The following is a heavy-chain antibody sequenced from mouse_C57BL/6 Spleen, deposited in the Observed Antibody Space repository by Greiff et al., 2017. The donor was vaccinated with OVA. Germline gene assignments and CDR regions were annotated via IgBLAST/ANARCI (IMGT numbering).Heavy chain of an antibody. J-gene: IGHJ1*03. V-gene: IGHV1-82*01. CDR1: GYAFSSSW. CDR2: LYPGDGDT. Sequence: VQLQESGPELVKPGASVKISCKASGYAFSSSWMNWVKQRPGQGLEWIGRLYPGDGDTNYTGKFKGKATLTADKSSTTAYMQLSSLTSEDSAVYFCARSRGRSYGYFDVWGTGTTVTVSS. D-gene: IGHD1-1*01. CDR3: ARSRGRSYGYFDV.